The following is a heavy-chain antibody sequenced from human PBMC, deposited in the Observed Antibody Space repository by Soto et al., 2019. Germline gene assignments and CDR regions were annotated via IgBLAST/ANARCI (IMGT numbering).Heavy chain of an antibody. D-gene: IGHD6-13*01. CDR3: ARELGYSSTTAFDI. CDR2: INYSGST. CDR1: GGSISSYY. J-gene: IGHJ3*02. V-gene: IGHV4-34*01. Sequence: TSETLSLTCTVSGGSISSYYWSWIRQPPGKGLEWIGEINYSGSTNYNPSLKSRVTISVDTSKNQFSLKLSSVTAADTAVYYCARELGYSSTTAFDIWGQGTMVTVSS.